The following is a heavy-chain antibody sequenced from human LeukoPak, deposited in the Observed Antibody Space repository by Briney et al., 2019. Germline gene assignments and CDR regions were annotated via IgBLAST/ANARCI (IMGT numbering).Heavy chain of an antibody. V-gene: IGHV4-38-2*02. CDR1: GYSMTSGYN. CDR3: ARRSGNYPGNYFDY. D-gene: IGHD1-26*01. CDR2: IYHSGST. Sequence: SETLSLTCTVSGYSMTSGYNWGWIRQPPGRGLEWIGSIYHSGSTYYNPSLKSRVTVSVDTSKNQFSLKVSFVTAADTAVYYCARRSGNYPGNYFDYWGQGTLVTVSS. J-gene: IGHJ4*02.